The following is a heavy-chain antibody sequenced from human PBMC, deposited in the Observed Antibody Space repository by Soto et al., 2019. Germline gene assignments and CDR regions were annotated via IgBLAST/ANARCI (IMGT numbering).Heavy chain of an antibody. CDR1: GFTFDDYA. J-gene: IGHJ4*02. CDR2: ISWNSGSI. D-gene: IGHD3-10*01. V-gene: IGHV3-9*01. Sequence: EVQLVESGGGLVQPGRSLRLSCAASGFTFDDYAMHWVRQAPGKGLEWVSGISWNSGSIGYAHSVKGRFTISRDNAKNSLYLQMNSLRAEDTALYYCAKDLSSGGDYFDYWGQGTLVTVSS. CDR3: AKDLSSGGDYFDY.